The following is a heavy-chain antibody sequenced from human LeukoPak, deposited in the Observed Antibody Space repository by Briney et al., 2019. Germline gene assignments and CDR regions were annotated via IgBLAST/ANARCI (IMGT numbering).Heavy chain of an antibody. J-gene: IGHJ5*02. V-gene: IGHV4-59*01. Sequence: SETLSLTCTVSGGSISSYYWTWIRQPPGKGLEWIGYIYYSGSTNYNPSLKSRVTISVDTSKNQFSLKLTSVPAADTAVYYCAGTPAIAATGTLWWFDPWGQGTLVTVSS. CDR1: GGSISSYY. CDR2: IYYSGST. CDR3: AGTPAIAATGTLWWFDP. D-gene: IGHD6-13*01.